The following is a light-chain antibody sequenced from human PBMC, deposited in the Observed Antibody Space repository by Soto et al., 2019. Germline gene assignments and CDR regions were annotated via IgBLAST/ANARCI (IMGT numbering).Light chain of an antibody. CDR1: QTISRW. CDR2: DVS. V-gene: IGKV1-5*01. Sequence: DIQLSQTPSTLSASVGDEVTITCRASQTISRWLAWYQQRPGQAPKLLIYDVSNLETGVPSRFSGSESGTERSGTEFTLTISSLQPDDFATYYCQQYNSWWTFGQGTKVDIK. J-gene: IGKJ1*01. CDR3: QQYNSWWT.